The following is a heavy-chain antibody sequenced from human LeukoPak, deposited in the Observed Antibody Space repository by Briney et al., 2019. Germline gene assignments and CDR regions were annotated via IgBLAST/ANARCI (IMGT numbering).Heavy chain of an antibody. CDR3: ARDLWDIVLMVYARGNAFDI. D-gene: IGHD2-8*01. J-gene: IGHJ3*02. V-gene: IGHV7-4-1*02. Sequence: GASVTVSCKASGYTFTSYAMNWVRRAPGQGLEWMGWINTNTGNPTYAQGFTGRFVFSLDTSVSTAYLQISSLKAEDTAVYYCARDLWDIVLMVYARGNAFDIWGQGTMVTVSS. CDR1: GYTFTSYA. CDR2: INTNTGNP.